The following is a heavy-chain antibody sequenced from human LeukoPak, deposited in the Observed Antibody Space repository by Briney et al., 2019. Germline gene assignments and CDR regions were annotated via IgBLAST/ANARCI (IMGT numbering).Heavy chain of an antibody. CDR2: IYYSGST. Sequence: SETLSLTCTVSGGSISSSSYYWGWIRQPPGKGLEWIGSIYYSGSTYYNPSLKSRVTISVDTSKNQFSLKLSSVTAADTAVYYCARDTSFYYYYYMDVWGKGTTGTVSS. CDR3: ARDTSFYYYYYMDV. CDR1: GGSISSSSYY. J-gene: IGHJ6*03. V-gene: IGHV4-39*07. D-gene: IGHD3-16*01.